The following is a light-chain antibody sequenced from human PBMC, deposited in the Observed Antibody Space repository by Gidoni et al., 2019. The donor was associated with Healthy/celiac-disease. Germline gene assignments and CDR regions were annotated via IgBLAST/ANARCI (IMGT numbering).Light chain of an antibody. J-gene: IGKJ3*01. CDR1: QGISNY. CDR2: AAS. Sequence: DIQLTQSPSSLSASVVDRVTITCRASQGISNYLAWYQQKPGKVPKLLIYAASTLQSGVPSRFSGSGSGTDFTLTISSLQPEDVATYYCQKYNSALPTFGPGTKVDIK. CDR3: QKYNSALPT. V-gene: IGKV1-27*01.